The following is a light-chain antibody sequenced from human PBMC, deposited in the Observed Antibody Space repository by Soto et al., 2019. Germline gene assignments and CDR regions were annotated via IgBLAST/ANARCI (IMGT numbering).Light chain of an antibody. CDR1: QGISSD. CDR3: LQEYRYPLT. Sequence: AIQMTQSPSYLSASVGDRVTVTCRASQGISSDLGWFQQKPGKAPKLLIYAASSLQSGVPSRFSGRGSGTYFTLTISGLQVEDSATYYCLQEYRYPLTFGGGTKVDIK. J-gene: IGKJ4*01. V-gene: IGKV1-6*02. CDR2: AAS.